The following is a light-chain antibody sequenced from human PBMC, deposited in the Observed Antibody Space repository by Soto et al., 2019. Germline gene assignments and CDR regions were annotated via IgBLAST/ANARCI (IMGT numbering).Light chain of an antibody. CDR2: GAS. V-gene: IGKV3-15*01. Sequence: EIVRTTAPPTLAVAPGEGATLSCMASQSVSSKLAWYQQKPGQAPRLLIYGASTRATGIPARFSGSGSGTEFTLIISSLQSEDSAVYYCQQHNRWLWTFGQGTKVDI. J-gene: IGKJ1*01. CDR1: QSVSSK. CDR3: QQHNRWLWT.